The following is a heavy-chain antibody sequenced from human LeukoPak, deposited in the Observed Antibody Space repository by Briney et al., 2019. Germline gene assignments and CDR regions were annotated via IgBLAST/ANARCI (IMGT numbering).Heavy chain of an antibody. CDR2: IYYSGST. J-gene: IGHJ6*02. V-gene: IGHV4-39*01. D-gene: IGHD2-2*01. Sequence: KPSETLSLTCTVSGGPISSSSYYWGWIRQPPGKGLEWIGSIYYSGSTYYNPSLKSRVTISVDTSKNQFSLKLGSVTAADTAVYYCARHGQAPAAIGGYYYYGMDVWGQGTTVTVSS. CDR3: ARHGQAPAAIGGYYYYGMDV. CDR1: GGPISSSSYY.